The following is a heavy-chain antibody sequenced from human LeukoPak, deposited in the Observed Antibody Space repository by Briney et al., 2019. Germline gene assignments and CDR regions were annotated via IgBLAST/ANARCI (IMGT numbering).Heavy chain of an antibody. V-gene: IGHV1-69*04. J-gene: IGHJ4*02. CDR2: IIPILGIA. CDR3: ARDPSSGWSYFDY. CDR1: GGTFSSYA. Sequence: ASVKVSCKASGGTFSSYAISWVRQAPGQGLEWMGRIIPILGIANYAQKFQGRVTITADKSTGTAYMELSSLRSEDTAVYYCARDPSSGWSYFDYWGQGTLVTVSS. D-gene: IGHD6-19*01.